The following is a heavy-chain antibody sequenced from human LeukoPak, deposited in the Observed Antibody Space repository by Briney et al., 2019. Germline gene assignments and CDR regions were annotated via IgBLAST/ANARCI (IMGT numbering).Heavy chain of an antibody. J-gene: IGHJ4*02. Sequence: GRSLRLSCAASGFTFSSYAMHWVRQAPGKGLEWVAVISYDGSNKYYADSVKGRFTISRDNSKNTLYLQMNSLRAEDTAVYYWGGTLKTKGATGGGGILDYWGQGTLVTVSS. CDR1: GFTFSSYA. D-gene: IGHD1-26*01. CDR3: GGTLKTKGATGGGGILDY. V-gene: IGHV3-30-3*01. CDR2: ISYDGSNK.